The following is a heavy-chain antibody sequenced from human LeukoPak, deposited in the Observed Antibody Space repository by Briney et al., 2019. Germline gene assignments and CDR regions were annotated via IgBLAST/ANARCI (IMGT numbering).Heavy chain of an antibody. D-gene: IGHD3-10*01. Sequence: GGSLSLSCAASGFTFRSYSIKWVRQAPPRGREGVSSISSTSRYIYYAAAVKGRFPISRDNAKNPLYLQMYSLGAEDRVVNYCARGDYYGSVSYHYWGQGTLVTVSS. CDR3: ARGDYYGSVSYHY. CDR2: ISSTSRYI. V-gene: IGHV3-21*01. CDR1: GFTFRSYS. J-gene: IGHJ4*02.